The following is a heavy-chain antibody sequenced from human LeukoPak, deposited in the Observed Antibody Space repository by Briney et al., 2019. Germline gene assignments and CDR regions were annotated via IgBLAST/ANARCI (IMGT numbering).Heavy chain of an antibody. V-gene: IGHV3-9*03. CDR3: ARAQQPRNYYLDY. Sequence: GGSLRLSCAASGFTFDDYAMHWVRHAPGKGLEWVSGISWNSGSIGYADSVKGRFTISRDNAKNSLYLQMNSLRAEDMALYYCARAQQPRNYYLDYWGQGTLVTVSS. J-gene: IGHJ4*02. D-gene: IGHD6-13*01. CDR2: ISWNSGSI. CDR1: GFTFDDYA.